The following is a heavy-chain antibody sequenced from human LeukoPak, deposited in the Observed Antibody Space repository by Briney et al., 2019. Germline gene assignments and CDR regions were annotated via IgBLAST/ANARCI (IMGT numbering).Heavy chain of an antibody. CDR2: IYYSGST. J-gene: IGHJ6*03. CDR3: ARTLQSTVTTGDGYYYYMDV. Sequence: SETLSLTCTVSGGSISSSSYYWGWIRQPPGKGLEWIGSIYYSGSTYYNPSLKSRVTISVDRSKNQFSLKLSSVTAADTAVYYCARTLQSTVTTGDGYYYYMDVWGKGTTVTVSS. CDR1: GGSISSSSYY. V-gene: IGHV4-39*07. D-gene: IGHD4-11*01.